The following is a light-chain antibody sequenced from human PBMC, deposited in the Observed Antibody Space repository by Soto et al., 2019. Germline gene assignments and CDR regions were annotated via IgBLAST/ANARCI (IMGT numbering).Light chain of an antibody. CDR1: SSDIGRYDY. J-gene: IGLJ1*01. CDR2: GVT. Sequence: QSALTQPASVSGSPGQSITISCTGTSSDIGRYDYVSWHQQHPGKAPKLIIHGVTHRPSGVSIRFAGSKSANTASLTISGLQAEDEAYYFCSSYTTSSTYDFGSGTKVTVL. CDR3: SSYTTSSTYD. V-gene: IGLV2-14*01.